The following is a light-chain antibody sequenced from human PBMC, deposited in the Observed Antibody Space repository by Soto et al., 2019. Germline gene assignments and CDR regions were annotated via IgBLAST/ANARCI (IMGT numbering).Light chain of an antibody. J-gene: IGKJ4*01. CDR2: GAS. V-gene: IGKV3-15*01. Sequence: EIVLTQSPGTLSLSPGERANLSCRASQSVSSNLAWYQQKPGQAPRLLIYGASTRDTGIPARFSGSGSGTEFTLTISSLQSEDFAVYYCQQYSSWPPVTFGGGTKVDIK. CDR3: QQYSSWPPVT. CDR1: QSVSSN.